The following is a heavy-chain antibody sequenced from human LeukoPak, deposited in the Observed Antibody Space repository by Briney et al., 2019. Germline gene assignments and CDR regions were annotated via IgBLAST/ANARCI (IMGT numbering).Heavy chain of an antibody. CDR3: ARDNQIGRPTTGSKGRRSTIDY. V-gene: IGHV3-33*01. J-gene: IGHJ4*02. CDR1: GFTFSSYG. D-gene: IGHD6-13*01. CDR2: IWYDGSNK. Sequence: PGGSLRLSCAASGFTFSSYGMHWVRQAPGKGLEWVAVIWYDGSNKYYADSVKGRFTISRDNSKNTLYLQMNSLRAEDTAVYYCARDNQIGRPTTGSKGRRSTIDYWGQGTLVTVSS.